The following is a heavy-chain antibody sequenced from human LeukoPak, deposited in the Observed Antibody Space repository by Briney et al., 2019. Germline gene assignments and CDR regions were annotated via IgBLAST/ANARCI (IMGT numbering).Heavy chain of an antibody. CDR3: AGLNWGSGFYYYMDV. J-gene: IGHJ6*03. CDR1: GGSISSYY. D-gene: IGHD7-27*01. Sequence: SETLSLTCTVSGGSISSYYWSWIRQPPGKGLEWIGYIYYSGSTNYNPSLKSRVTISVDTSKNQFSLKLSSVTAADTAVYYRAGLNWGSGFYYYMDVWGKGTTVTVSS. V-gene: IGHV4-59*01. CDR2: IYYSGST.